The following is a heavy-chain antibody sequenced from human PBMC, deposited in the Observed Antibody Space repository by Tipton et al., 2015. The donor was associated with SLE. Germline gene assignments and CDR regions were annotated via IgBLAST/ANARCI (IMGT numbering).Heavy chain of an antibody. CDR3: ARLSTLAAAGTYGY. V-gene: IGHV3-11*01. Sequence: SLRLSCAASGFTFSDYYMTWIRQAPGKGLEWVSHIGSSGSFIPYADSVGGRFTISRDNAQNLLYLQMNSLRAGDTAVYYCARLSTLAAAGTYGYWGQGTLVTVSS. CDR1: GFTFSDYY. D-gene: IGHD6-13*01. J-gene: IGHJ4*02. CDR2: IGSSGSFI.